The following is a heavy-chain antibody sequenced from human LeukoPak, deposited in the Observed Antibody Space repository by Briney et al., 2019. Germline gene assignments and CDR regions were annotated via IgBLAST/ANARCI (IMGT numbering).Heavy chain of an antibody. Sequence: PGGSLRLSCGASGFPFSSYNMNWVRQAPGKGLEWVANIKQDGSEKYYVDSVKGRFTISRDNAKNSLYLQMNSLRAEDTAVYYCARDTRGGGSFDWGQGTLVTVSS. D-gene: IGHD2-15*01. V-gene: IGHV3-7*01. CDR3: ARDTRGGGSFD. J-gene: IGHJ4*02. CDR1: GFPFSSYN. CDR2: IKQDGSEK.